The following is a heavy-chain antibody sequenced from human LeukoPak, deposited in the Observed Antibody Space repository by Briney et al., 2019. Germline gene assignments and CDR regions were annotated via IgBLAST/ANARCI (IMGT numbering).Heavy chain of an antibody. CDR2: IYHSGST. D-gene: IGHD3/OR15-3a*01. CDR1: GGSISSSNW. J-gene: IGHJ4*02. CDR3: ARQAGSGLFILP. Sequence: PSETLSLTCAVSGGSISSSNWWSWVRQPPGKGLEWIGEIYHSGSTNYNPSLKSRVTISVDKSKNQFSLRLTSVTAADTAVYYRARQAGSGLFILPGGQGTLVTVSS. V-gene: IGHV4-4*02.